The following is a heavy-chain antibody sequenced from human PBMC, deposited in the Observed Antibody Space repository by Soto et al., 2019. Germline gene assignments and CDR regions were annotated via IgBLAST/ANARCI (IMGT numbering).Heavy chain of an antibody. J-gene: IGHJ4*02. Sequence: QVQLQESGPGLVKPSETLSLTCTVSGGSISSYYWSWIRQPPGKGLEWIGYIYYSGSTNYNPALKGRVTISLDTSKNQFALKLSSVTAADTAVYYCAIDCSGGSCHDYWGQGTLVPVFS. V-gene: IGHV4-59*01. CDR2: IYYSGST. CDR3: AIDCSGGSCHDY. D-gene: IGHD2-15*01. CDR1: GGSISSYY.